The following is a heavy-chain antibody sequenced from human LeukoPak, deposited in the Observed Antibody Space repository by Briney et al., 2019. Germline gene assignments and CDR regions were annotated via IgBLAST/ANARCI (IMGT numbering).Heavy chain of an antibody. Sequence: GGSLRLSCAASGFTFSSYRMHWVRQAPGKGLVWVSRINSDGSSTSYADSVKGRFTISTDNAKNMLYLQMNSLRAEDTAVYYCARAASNIVVAGDWYFDLWGRGTLVTVSS. J-gene: IGHJ2*01. CDR1: GFTFSSYR. CDR3: ARAASNIVVAGDWYFDL. CDR2: INSDGSST. V-gene: IGHV3-74*01. D-gene: IGHD6-19*01.